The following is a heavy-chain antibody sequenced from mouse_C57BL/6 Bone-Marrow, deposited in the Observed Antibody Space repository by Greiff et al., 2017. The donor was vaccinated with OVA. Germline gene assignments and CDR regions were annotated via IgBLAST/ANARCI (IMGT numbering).Heavy chain of an antibody. CDR2: INPNYGTT. V-gene: IGHV1-39*01. CDR1: GYSFTDYN. CDR3: AFYVGSSDRYFDV. D-gene: IGHD1-1*01. J-gene: IGHJ1*01. Sequence: EVQLQQSGPELVKPGASVKISCKASGYSFTDYNMNWVKQSNGKSLEWIGVINPNYGTTSYNQKFKGKATLTVDQSSSTAYMQLNSLTSGDSAVYYWAFYVGSSDRYFDVWGAGTTVTVSS.